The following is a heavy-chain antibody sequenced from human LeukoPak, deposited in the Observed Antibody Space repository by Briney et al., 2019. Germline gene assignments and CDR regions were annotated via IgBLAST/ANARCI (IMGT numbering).Heavy chain of an antibody. CDR2: LYSGGST. D-gene: IGHD3-22*01. V-gene: IGHV3-66*02. CDR1: GFTVSSSY. J-gene: IGHJ3*02. Sequence: GGSLRLSCAASGFTVSSSYMGWVRQAPGKGLEWVSVLYSGGSTYYPDSVKGRFTISRDSSQNTLYLQMDSLRTEDTAVYYCARLYDSSSYGAFDIWGQGTTVTVSS. CDR3: ARLYDSSSYGAFDI.